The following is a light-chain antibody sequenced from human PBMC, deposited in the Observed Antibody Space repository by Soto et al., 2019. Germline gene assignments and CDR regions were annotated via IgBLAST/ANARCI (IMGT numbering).Light chain of an antibody. CDR3: QPYDSSLRVSV. Sequence: QSVLTQPPSVSGALGQRVTISCTGSSCNIGAGYDVHWYQQLPGTDPKLLIYGNSNRPAGVPDRFSGSKSGTSASLPITGLQAEDEADYYCQPYDSSLRVSVFGGGTKLTVL. CDR1: SCNIGAGYD. V-gene: IGLV1-40*01. CDR2: GNS. J-gene: IGLJ2*01.